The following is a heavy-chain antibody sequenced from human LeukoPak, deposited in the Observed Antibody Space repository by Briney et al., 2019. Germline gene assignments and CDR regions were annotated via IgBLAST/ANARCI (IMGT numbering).Heavy chain of an antibody. CDR3: ATSAAGMMSVDY. CDR1: GYTFTDYY. J-gene: IGHJ4*02. D-gene: IGHD6-13*01. CDR2: VDPEDGET. V-gene: IGHV1-69-2*01. Sequence: ASVKVSCKGSGYTFTDYYMHWVQQAPGKGLEWMGLVDPEDGETIYAEKFQGRVTITADTSTDTAYMELSSLRSEDTAVYYCATSAAGMMSVDYWGQGTLVTVSS.